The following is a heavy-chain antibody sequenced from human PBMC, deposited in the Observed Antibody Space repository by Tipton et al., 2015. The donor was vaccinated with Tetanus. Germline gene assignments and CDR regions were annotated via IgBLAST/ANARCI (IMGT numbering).Heavy chain of an antibody. CDR3: AKTPGGYSYGYYYYYGMDV. D-gene: IGHD5-18*01. Sequence: SGFTFSSYGMHWVRQAPGKGLEWVAVIWYDGSNKYYADSVKGRFTISRDNSKNTLYLQMNSLRAEDTAVYYCAKTPGGYSYGYYYYYGMDVWGQGTTVTVSS. CDR2: IWYDGSNK. V-gene: IGHV3-33*06. J-gene: IGHJ6*02. CDR1: GFTFSSYG.